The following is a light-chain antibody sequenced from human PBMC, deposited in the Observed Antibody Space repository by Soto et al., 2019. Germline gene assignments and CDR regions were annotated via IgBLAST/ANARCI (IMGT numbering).Light chain of an antibody. J-gene: IGKJ5*01. CDR2: AAS. V-gene: IGKV1-17*01. CDR1: QSISSY. Sequence: DIQMTQSPSSLSASVGDRVTITCRASQSISSYLNWYQQKPGKAPKLLIYAASSLEKGVPARFGGSGSGTEFTLTISSLQPEDFATYYCLQHETYPRTFGQGTRLEIK. CDR3: LQHETYPRT.